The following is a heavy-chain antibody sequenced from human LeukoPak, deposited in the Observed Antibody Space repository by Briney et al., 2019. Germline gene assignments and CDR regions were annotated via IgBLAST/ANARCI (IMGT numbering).Heavy chain of an antibody. V-gene: IGHV4-59*01. Sequence: MSSETLSLTCTLSGGSISSYYWSWIRQPPGKGLEWIGYIYYSGSTNYNPSLKSRVTISVDTSKNQFSLKLSSVTAADTAVYYCARAAKSLAFDIWGQGTMVTVSS. CDR3: ARAAKSLAFDI. CDR2: IYYSGST. J-gene: IGHJ3*02. CDR1: GGSISSYY.